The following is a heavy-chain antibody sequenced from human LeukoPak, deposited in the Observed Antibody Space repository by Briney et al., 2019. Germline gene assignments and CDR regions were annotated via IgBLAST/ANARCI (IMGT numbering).Heavy chain of an antibody. CDR1: GFTFDDYG. Sequence: PGGSLRLSCAASGFTFDDYGMSWVRQARGKWLEWVSGINWNGGSTGYADSVKGRFTISRDNAKNSLYLQMNSLRAEDTALYYCAREMEVGATNAFDYWGQGTLVTVSS. CDR3: AREMEVGATNAFDY. D-gene: IGHD1-26*01. V-gene: IGHV3-20*04. J-gene: IGHJ4*02. CDR2: INWNGGST.